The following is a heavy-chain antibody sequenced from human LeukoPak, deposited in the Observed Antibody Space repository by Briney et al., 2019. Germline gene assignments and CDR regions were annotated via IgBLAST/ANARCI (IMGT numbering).Heavy chain of an antibody. CDR3: ARALLVPYSLNDY. V-gene: IGHV1-2*02. J-gene: IGHJ4*02. CDR1: GYTFTGYY. Sequence: GASVKVSCKASGYTFTGYYMHWVRQAPGQGLEWMGWINPNSGGTNYAQKFQGRVTMTRDTSISTAYMELSRLRSDDTAVYYCARALLVPYSLNDYWGQGTLVTVSS. CDR2: INPNSGGT. D-gene: IGHD2-8*02.